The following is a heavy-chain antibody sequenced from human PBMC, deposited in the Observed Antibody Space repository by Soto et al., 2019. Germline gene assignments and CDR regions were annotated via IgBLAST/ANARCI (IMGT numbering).Heavy chain of an antibody. CDR2: ISPYDDNT. CDR1: GYTFNSYG. D-gene: IGHD3-22*01. J-gene: IGHJ6*01. CDR3: ARGGYYDSSGSRNYHYYGMDA. V-gene: IGHV1-18*01. Sequence: QVQLVQSGTEVKKPGASVKVSCKASGYTFNSYGISWVRQAPGQGLEWMGWISPYDDNTNYAQNLQGRVTMTTVTSTRTAYMELRSLRSDDTAVYYCARGGYYDSSGSRNYHYYGMDAW.